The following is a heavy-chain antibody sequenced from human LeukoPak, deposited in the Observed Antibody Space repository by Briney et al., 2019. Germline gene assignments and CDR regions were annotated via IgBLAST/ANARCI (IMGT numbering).Heavy chain of an antibody. V-gene: IGHV5-51*01. D-gene: IGHD3-10*01. CDR3: ARHAGAGGEPFYYYYMDV. CDR2: IYPGDSDT. J-gene: IGHJ6*03. CDR1: RYSFTSYW. Sequence: GESLKISCKGSRYSFTSYWIGWVRQMPGKGLEWMGIIYPGDSDTRYSPSFQGQVTISADKSISTAYLQWSSLKASDTAMYYCARHAGAGGEPFYYYYMDVWGKGTTVTISS.